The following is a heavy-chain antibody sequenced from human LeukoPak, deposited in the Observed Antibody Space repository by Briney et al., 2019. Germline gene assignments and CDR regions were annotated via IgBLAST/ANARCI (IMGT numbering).Heavy chain of an antibody. V-gene: IGHV3-11*01. CDR3: ARDPEHTAMINFDY. CDR1: GFTFSDYY. CDR2: ISRSGTTI. D-gene: IGHD5-18*01. J-gene: IGHJ4*02. Sequence: GGSLRLSCAASGFTFSDYYMSWIRQAPGKGLEWVTYISRSGTTIYYADSVKGRFTISRGNAKSSLYLQMNSLRADDTAVYYCARDPEHTAMINFDYWGQGTLVTVSS.